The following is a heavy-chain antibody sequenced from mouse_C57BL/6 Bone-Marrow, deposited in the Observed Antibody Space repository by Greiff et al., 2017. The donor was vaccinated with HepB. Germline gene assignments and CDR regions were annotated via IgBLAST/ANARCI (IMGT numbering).Heavy chain of an antibody. V-gene: IGHV1-54*01. J-gene: IGHJ3*01. CDR1: GYAFTNYL. CDR2: INPGSGGT. CDR3: ARSRCSNRFAY. Sequence: QVQLQQPGAELVRPGTSVKVSCKASGYAFTNYLIEWVKQRPGQGLEWIGVINPGSGGTNYNEKFKGKATLTADKSSSTAYMQLSSLTSEDSAVYFCARSRCSNRFAYWGQGTLVTVSA. D-gene: IGHD2-5*01.